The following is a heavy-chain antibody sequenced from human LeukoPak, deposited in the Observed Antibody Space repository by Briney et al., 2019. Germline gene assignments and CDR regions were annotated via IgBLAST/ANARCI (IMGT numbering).Heavy chain of an antibody. D-gene: IGHD1-26*01. Sequence: ASVKVSCKASGYTFTGYYMHWVRQAPGQGLGGRGWINPKSGGTNYAQTFQGRVTMTSDTSISTASMYLSRLRPDDTAVYYCARASNLYRGSYGYWGQGTLVTVSS. CDR3: ARASNLYRGSYGY. CDR1: GYTFTGYY. V-gene: IGHV1-2*02. CDR2: INPKSGGT. J-gene: IGHJ4*02.